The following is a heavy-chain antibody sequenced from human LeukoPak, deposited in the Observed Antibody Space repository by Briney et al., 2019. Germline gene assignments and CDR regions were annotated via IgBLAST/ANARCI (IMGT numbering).Heavy chain of an antibody. V-gene: IGHV3-30*02. J-gene: IGHJ4*02. CDR1: GLTFSTNG. D-gene: IGHD1-26*01. CDR3: AISRGRWEILDY. CDR2: IRYDESNE. Sequence: GGSLRLSCVAPGLTFSTNGLHWVRQAPGKGLEWVTFIRYDESNEYYADSVKGRFTISRDSSKNTVYLQMNSLRAEDTAVYYCAISRGRWEILDYWGQGALVSVSS.